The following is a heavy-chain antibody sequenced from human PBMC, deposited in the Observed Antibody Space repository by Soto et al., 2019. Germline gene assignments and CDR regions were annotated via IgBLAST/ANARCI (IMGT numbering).Heavy chain of an antibody. Sequence: GGSLRLSCAASGFTFSSYGMHWDRQAPGKGLEWVAVIWYDGSNKYYADSVKGRFTISRDNSKNTLYLQMNSLRAEDTAVYYCARETVYYDFWSGDYSYYYCYGMDGWGQGTTVTVSS. J-gene: IGHJ6*02. CDR2: IWYDGSNK. CDR1: GFTFSSYG. V-gene: IGHV3-33*01. CDR3: ARETVYYDFWSGDYSYYYCYGMDG. D-gene: IGHD3-3*01.